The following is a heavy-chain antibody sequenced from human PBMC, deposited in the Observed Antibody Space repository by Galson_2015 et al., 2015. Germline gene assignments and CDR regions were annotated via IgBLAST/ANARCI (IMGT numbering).Heavy chain of an antibody. CDR2: INAGNGNT. Sequence: SVKVSCKASGYTFTSYAMHWVRQAPGQRLEWMGWINAGNGNTKYSQKFQGRVTITRDTSASTAYMELSSLRSEDTAVYYCARDSDSSGWWGYYYYGMDVWGQGTTVTVSS. CDR1: GYTFTSYA. D-gene: IGHD6-19*01. CDR3: ARDSDSSGWWGYYYYGMDV. V-gene: IGHV1-3*01. J-gene: IGHJ6*02.